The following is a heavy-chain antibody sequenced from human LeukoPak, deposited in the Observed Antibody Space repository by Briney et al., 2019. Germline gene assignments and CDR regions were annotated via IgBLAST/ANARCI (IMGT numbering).Heavy chain of an antibody. CDR1: GYTFTSSA. J-gene: IGHJ4*02. D-gene: IGHD4-23*01. Sequence: ASVKVSCKASGYTFTSSAISWVRQAPGQGLEWMGWISAYNGNTNYAQKLQGRVTMTTDTSTSTAYMELRSLRSDDTAVYYCARDHDGGIPLDYWGQGTLVTVSS. V-gene: IGHV1-18*01. CDR2: ISAYNGNT. CDR3: ARDHDGGIPLDY.